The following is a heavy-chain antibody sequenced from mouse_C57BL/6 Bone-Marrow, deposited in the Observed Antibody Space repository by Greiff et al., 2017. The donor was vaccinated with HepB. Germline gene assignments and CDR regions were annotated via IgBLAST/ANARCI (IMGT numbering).Heavy chain of an antibody. V-gene: IGHV1-53*01. CDR3: ATVVAFRYFDV. J-gene: IGHJ1*03. Sequence: QVQLQQPGTELVKPGASVKLSCKASGYTFTSYWMHWVKQRPGQCLAWIGNINPSNGGTNYNEKFKSKATLTVDKSSSTAYMQLSSLTSEDSAVYYCATVVAFRYFDVWGTGTTVTVSS. CDR2: INPSNGGT. D-gene: IGHD1-1*01. CDR1: GYTFTSYW.